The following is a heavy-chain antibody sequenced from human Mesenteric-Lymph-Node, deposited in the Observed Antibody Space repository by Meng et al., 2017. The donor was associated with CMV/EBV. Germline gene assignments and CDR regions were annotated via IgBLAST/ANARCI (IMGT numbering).Heavy chain of an antibody. V-gene: IGHV1-3*01. Sequence: SCKTSGFTFTTYGIQWVRQAPGQSLEWMGWINAGNGNTKYSQKFQGRVTFTRDTSASTVYMDLTSLRSEDTAVYYCARGGLYGDVDYWGQGTLVTVSS. CDR1: GFTFTTYG. D-gene: IGHD4-17*01. CDR3: ARGGLYGDVDY. CDR2: INAGNGNT. J-gene: IGHJ4*02.